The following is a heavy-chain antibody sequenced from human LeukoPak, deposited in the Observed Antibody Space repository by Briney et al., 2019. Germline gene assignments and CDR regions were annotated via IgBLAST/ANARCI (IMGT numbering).Heavy chain of an antibody. Sequence: PGGSLRLSCAASGFTFNIYSMNWVRQAPGKGLEWVSYISSTSSGRYYADSVQGRFTISRDNAKNSLYLQMNSLRAEDTAVYYCASCLAVAGPYGMDVWGQGTTVTVSS. D-gene: IGHD6-19*01. CDR2: ISSTSSGR. CDR3: ASCLAVAGPYGMDV. J-gene: IGHJ6*02. CDR1: GFTFNIYS. V-gene: IGHV3-48*04.